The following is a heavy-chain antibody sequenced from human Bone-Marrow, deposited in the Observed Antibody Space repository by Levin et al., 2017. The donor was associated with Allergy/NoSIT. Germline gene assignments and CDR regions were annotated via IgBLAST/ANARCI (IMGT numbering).Heavy chain of an antibody. CDR3: AKGTTVYFYYNGMDA. V-gene: IGHV3-23*01. CDR2: MSGTTGSH. Sequence: GESLRLSCVASGFTFNAYAMNWVRRAPGKGLEWVSAMSGTTGSHYYADSVKGRFTISRDSSKNTLFLQMDSLRVEDTATYYCAKGTTVYFYYNGMDAWGQGTTVTVCS. D-gene: IGHD2/OR15-2a*01. J-gene: IGHJ6*02. CDR1: GFTFNAYA.